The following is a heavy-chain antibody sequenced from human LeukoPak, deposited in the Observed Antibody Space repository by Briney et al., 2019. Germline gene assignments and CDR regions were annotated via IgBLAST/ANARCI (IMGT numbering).Heavy chain of an antibody. CDR1: GFTFSSYA. CDR3: ARDGARYYFDY. V-gene: IGHV3-30-3*01. D-gene: IGHD1-26*01. Sequence: GGSLRLSCAASGFTFSSYAMHWVRQAPGKGLEWVAVISYDGSNKYYADSVKGRFTISRDNSKNTLYLQMNSPRAEDTAVYYCARDGARYYFDYWGQGTLVTVSS. CDR2: ISYDGSNK. J-gene: IGHJ4*02.